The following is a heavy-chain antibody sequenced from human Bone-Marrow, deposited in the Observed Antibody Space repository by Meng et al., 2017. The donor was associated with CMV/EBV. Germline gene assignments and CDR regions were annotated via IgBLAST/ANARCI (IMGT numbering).Heavy chain of an antibody. Sequence: GEYLKIPCAASGFTFSDYYITWIRQAPGKGLEWVSYISSGGSNIYYADSVKGRFTISRDNAKNSVHLQMNSLRDEDTAVYYCARRGSAGTDYWGQGTLVTVSS. CDR1: GFTFSDYY. J-gene: IGHJ4*02. V-gene: IGHV3-11*04. CDR2: ISSGGSNI. D-gene: IGHD6-13*01. CDR3: ARRGSAGTDY.